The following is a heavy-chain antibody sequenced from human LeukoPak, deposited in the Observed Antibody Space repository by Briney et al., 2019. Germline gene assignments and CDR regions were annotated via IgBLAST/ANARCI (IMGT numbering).Heavy chain of an antibody. J-gene: IGHJ4*02. V-gene: IGHV1-2*02. Sequence: ASVKVSCKTSGYTFTANYMQWVRQAPGQGREWMGWINPNSGATKYAQKFQGRVTMTRDTSISTAYMELSRLRSDDTAVYYCANLSSNYYDSSGFDYWGQGTLVTVSS. CDR3: ANLSSNYYDSSGFDY. CDR2: INPNSGAT. D-gene: IGHD3-22*01. CDR1: GYTFTANY.